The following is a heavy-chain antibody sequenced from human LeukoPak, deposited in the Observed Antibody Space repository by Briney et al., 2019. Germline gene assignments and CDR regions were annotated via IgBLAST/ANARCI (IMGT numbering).Heavy chain of an antibody. CDR2: IIPIFGTA. CDR1: GGTFSSYA. CDR3: ARADGLTYGSGSYSVNYYYYMDV. J-gene: IGHJ6*03. D-gene: IGHD3-10*01. V-gene: IGHV1-69*06. Sequence: ASVKVSCKASGGTFSSYAISWVRQAPGQGLEWMGGIIPIFGTANYAQKFQGRVTITADKSTSTAYMELSSLRSEDTAVYYCARADGLTYGSGSYSVNYYYYMDVWGKGTTVTVSS.